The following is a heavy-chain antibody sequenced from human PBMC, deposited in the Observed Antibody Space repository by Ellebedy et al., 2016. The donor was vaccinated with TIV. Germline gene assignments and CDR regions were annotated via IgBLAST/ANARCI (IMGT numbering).Heavy chain of an antibody. V-gene: IGHV3-30-3*01. CDR1: GFTFSSYA. Sequence: GESLKISXAASGFTFSSYAMHWVRQAPGKGLEWVAVISYAGNNKYYADSVKGRFTISRDNSKNTLYLQMNSLRTEDTAVYYCARDQRAGEDDWSLYEAGYWGQGTLVTVSS. D-gene: IGHD3-9*01. J-gene: IGHJ4*02. CDR3: ARDQRAGEDDWSLYEAGY. CDR2: ISYAGNNK.